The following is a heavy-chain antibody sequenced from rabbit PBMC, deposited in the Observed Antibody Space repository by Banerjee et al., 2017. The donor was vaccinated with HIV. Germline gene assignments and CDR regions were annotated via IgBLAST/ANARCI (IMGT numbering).Heavy chain of an antibody. D-gene: IGHD1-1*01. CDR1: GFDFSSYY. CDR2: IDPVFGST. Sequence: QLKESGGGLVQPGGSLKLSCKASGFDFSSYYMSWVRQAPGKGLEWIGYIDPVFGSTYYANWVNGRFTISSHNAQNTLHLQLNSLTAADTATYFCASASSSVYYGYYFNLWGPGTLVTVS. CDR3: ASASSSVYYGYYFNL. V-gene: IGHV1S7*01. J-gene: IGHJ4*01.